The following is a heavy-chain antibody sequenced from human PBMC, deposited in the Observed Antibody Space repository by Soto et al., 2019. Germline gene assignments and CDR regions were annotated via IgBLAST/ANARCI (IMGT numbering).Heavy chain of an antibody. J-gene: IGHJ4*02. CDR1: GFTFSSYG. CDR2: IWYDGSNK. D-gene: IGHD3-9*01. CDR3: ARDTYYDILTGYYDQYYFDY. V-gene: IGHV3-33*01. Sequence: GGSLRLSCAASGFTFSSYGMHWVRQAPGKGLEWVAVIWYDGSNKYYADSVKGRFTISRDNSKNTLYLQMNSLRAEDTAVYYCARDTYYDILTGYYDQYYFDYWGQGTLVTVSS.